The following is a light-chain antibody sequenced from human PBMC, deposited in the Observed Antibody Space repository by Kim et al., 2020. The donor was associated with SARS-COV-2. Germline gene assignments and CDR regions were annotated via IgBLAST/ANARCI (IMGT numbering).Light chain of an antibody. CDR1: QSVSYSY. CDR2: GAS. V-gene: IGKV3-20*01. Sequence: EIVLTQSPGTLSLSPGERATLSCRASQSVSYSYLAWYQQKPGQAPRLLIYGASSRATGISDRFSGSGSGTDFTLTISRLEPEDFAVYYCQQYGSSPQTFGQGTKVDIK. CDR3: QQYGSSPQT. J-gene: IGKJ1*01.